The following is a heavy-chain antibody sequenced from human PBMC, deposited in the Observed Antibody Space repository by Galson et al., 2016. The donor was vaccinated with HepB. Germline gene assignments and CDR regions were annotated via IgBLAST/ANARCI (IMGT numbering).Heavy chain of an antibody. D-gene: IGHD3-22*01. CDR1: GFSLTTSGVA. CDR3: SHRPSTQYYYDIMGYHN. V-gene: IGHV2-5*02. Sequence: PALVKPTQTLTLTCTFSGFSLTTSGVAVAWVRQPPGKALEWLALIYGDDDKRYRQSLESRLTITKDTSKNQVVLTMTNMDPVDTATYYCSHRPSTQYYYDIMGYHNWGQGTLVTVSS. J-gene: IGHJ4*02. CDR2: IYGDDDK.